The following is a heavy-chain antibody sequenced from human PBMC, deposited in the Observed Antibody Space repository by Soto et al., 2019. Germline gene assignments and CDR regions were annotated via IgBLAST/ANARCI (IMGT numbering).Heavy chain of an antibody. J-gene: IGHJ6*02. CDR3: ARFYYDSSGYLQSPYYYYYGMDV. Sequence: ETLSLTCAVSGGSISSSNWWSWVRQAPGKGLEWVANIKQDGSEKYYVDSVKGRFTISRDNAKNSLYLQMNSLRAEDTAVYYCARFYYDSSGYLQSPYYYYYGMDVWGQGTTVTVS. D-gene: IGHD3-22*01. V-gene: IGHV3-7*04. CDR2: IKQDGSEK. CDR1: GGSISSSNW.